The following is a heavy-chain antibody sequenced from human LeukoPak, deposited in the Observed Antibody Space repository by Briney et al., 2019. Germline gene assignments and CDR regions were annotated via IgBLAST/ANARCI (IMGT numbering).Heavy chain of an antibody. V-gene: IGHV1-69*13. CDR2: IIPIFGTA. CDR1: GGTFSSYA. J-gene: IGHJ6*02. D-gene: IGHD1-7*01. CDR3: ARVQVLELPYYYGMDV. Sequence: SVTVSCTASGGTFSSYAISWVRQAPGQGLEWMGGIIPIFGTANYAQKFQGRVTITADESTSTAYMELSSLRSEDTAVYYCARVQVLELPYYYGMDVWGQGTTVTVSS.